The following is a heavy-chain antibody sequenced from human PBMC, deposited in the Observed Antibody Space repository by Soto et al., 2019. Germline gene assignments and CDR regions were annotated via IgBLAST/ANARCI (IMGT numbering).Heavy chain of an antibody. CDR1: GGTFSSFA. V-gene: IGHV1-69*06. Sequence: QVQLVQSGAEVKKPGSSVKVSCKTSGGTFSSFAVSWVRQAPGQGLEWMGGIIPFLGTANYAQKFQDRVTITADKSTSTAYMELSSLRSEDTAVYYCAREVIPAAIPINWFDPWGQGTLDTVSS. D-gene: IGHD2-2*02. CDR2: IIPFLGTA. J-gene: IGHJ5*02. CDR3: AREVIPAAIPINWFDP.